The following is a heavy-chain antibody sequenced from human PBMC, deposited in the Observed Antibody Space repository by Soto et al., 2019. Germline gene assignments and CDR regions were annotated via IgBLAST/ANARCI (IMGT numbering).Heavy chain of an antibody. CDR1: GFTLSDYS. Sequence: GGSLRLSCAASGFTLSDYSMNWVRLAPGKGPEWLSYLSSSTATIYYADSVKGRFTISRDNAKNSLYLQMTSLRVEDTAVYYCARAFHDYNNRFDPWGQGTLVTVS. V-gene: IGHV3-48*01. D-gene: IGHD4-4*01. CDR2: LSSSTATI. J-gene: IGHJ5*02. CDR3: ARAFHDYNNRFDP.